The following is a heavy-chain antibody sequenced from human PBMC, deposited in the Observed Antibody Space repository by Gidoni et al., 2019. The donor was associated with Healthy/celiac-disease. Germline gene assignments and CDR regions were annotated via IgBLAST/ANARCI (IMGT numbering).Heavy chain of an antibody. CDR3: ATLRAPYYYDSSGYATYDY. J-gene: IGHJ4*02. D-gene: IGHD3-22*01. CDR2: IIPSVGTA. CDR1: GGTFRSYA. V-gene: IGHV1-69*01. Sequence: QVQLVQSGAEVKKPGSSVKVSCKSSGGTFRSYAISWVRQAPGPGLEWMGGIIPSVGTANYAQKFQGRVTINADESTSTAYMELSSLRAEDTAVYYCATLRAPYYYDSSGYATYDYWGQGTRVTVSS.